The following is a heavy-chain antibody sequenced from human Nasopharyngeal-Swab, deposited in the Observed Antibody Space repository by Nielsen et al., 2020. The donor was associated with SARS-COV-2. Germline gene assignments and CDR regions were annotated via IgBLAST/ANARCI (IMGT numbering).Heavy chain of an antibody. V-gene: IGHV3-49*04. CDR3: TALQRYGYGFMYFDY. D-gene: IGHD3-3*01. Sequence: GVLRLSCAGSGFNFGDYALSWVRQAPGKGLEWVAFIRNEAYGGTTEYAASVAGRFTVSRDNSESIAYLQMNSLKTEDPAVYFCTALQRYGYGFMYFDYWGQGTLVSVSS. J-gene: IGHJ4*02. CDR1: GFNFGDYA. CDR2: IRNEAYGGTT.